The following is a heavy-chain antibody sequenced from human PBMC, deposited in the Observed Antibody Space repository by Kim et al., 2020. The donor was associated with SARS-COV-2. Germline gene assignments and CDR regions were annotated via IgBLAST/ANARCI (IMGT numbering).Heavy chain of an antibody. Sequence: GGSLRLSCTASGFTFSNYAVAWVRQAPGKGLDWVSLIGVNGIAYYGDSVKGRFSISRDDSKNTVYLQMNSLSADDTAIYFCARGLVGYGSIWADYFDFWGLGTLVTVSS. CDR2: IGVNGIA. V-gene: IGHV3-23*01. CDR3: ARGLVGYGSIWADYFDF. J-gene: IGHJ4*02. CDR1: GFTFSNYA. D-gene: IGHD6-13*01.